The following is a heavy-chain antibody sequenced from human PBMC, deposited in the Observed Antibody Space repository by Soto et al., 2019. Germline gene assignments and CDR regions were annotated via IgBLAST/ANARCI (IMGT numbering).Heavy chain of an antibody. Sequence: EVQLLESGGDLVQPGGCLRLTCAASGFTFDSYALTWVRQAPGKRLVWVSVISGSGRTTHYTKSVQRRFTISRDNSRSTLYLHMSRLTVEDTAVYFCAKEEGLYSSSSAVNSWGQGTLVTFSS. CDR3: AKEEGLYSSSSAVNS. D-gene: IGHD6-6*01. CDR1: GFTFDSYA. CDR2: ISGSGRTT. J-gene: IGHJ4*02. V-gene: IGHV3-23*01.